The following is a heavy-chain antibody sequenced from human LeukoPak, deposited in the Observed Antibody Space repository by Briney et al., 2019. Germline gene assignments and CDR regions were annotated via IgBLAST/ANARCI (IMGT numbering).Heavy chain of an antibody. D-gene: IGHD6-13*01. CDR1: GYTFTRYD. J-gene: IGHJ4*02. CDR2: INPNSGGT. CDR3: ARASHSSSWFTHLDY. V-gene: IGHV1-2*02. Sequence: ASVKVSCKASGYTFTRYDINWVRQAPGQGLEWMGWINPNSGGTNSAQTFQGRVTLTRDTSISTAYMELSSLRSDDTAVYYCARASHSSSWFTHLDYWGQGTLVTVSS.